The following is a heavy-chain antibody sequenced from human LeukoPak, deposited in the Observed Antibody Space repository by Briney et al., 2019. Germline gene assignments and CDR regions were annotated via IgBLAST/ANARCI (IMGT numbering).Heavy chain of an antibody. CDR3: ARDRPVVCSSTSCYPRFDY. CDR2: INSDGSTT. V-gene: IGHV3-74*01. Sequence: TGGSLRLSCVAPGFTFSSYWMHWVRQAPGKGLVWVSRINSDGSTTSYADSVKGRFTISRDNAKNTLYLQMNSLRAEDTAVYYCARDRPVVCSSTSCYPRFDYWGQGTLVTVSS. D-gene: IGHD2-2*01. CDR1: GFTFSSYW. J-gene: IGHJ4*02.